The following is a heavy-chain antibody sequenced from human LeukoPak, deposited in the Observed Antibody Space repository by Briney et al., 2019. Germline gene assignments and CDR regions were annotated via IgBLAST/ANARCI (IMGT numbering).Heavy chain of an antibody. CDR1: GGSISSYY. D-gene: IGHD6-6*01. CDR3: ARVKYSSSSSFDY. J-gene: IGHJ4*02. Sequence: PSETLSLTCTVSGGSISSYYWRWVRQPPGKGLEGIGDIYYSGSSNYNPSLRSRVTISVDTSKNHFSLKLSSVTAADTAVYYCARVKYSSSSSFDYWGQGTLVTVSS. V-gene: IGHV4-59*08. CDR2: IYYSGSS.